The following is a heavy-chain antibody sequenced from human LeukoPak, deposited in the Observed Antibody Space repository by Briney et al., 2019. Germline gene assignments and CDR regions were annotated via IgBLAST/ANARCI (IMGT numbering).Heavy chain of an antibody. Sequence: SETVSLTCTVSGGSISSYYWSWIRQPPGKGLEWIGYIYYSGSTNYNPSLKSRVTISVDTSKNQFSLKLSSVTAADTAVYYCARDEGIYAGYYYGMDVWGKGTTVTVSS. V-gene: IGHV4-59*01. J-gene: IGHJ6*04. D-gene: IGHD2/OR15-2a*01. CDR1: GGSISSYY. CDR3: ARDEGIYAGYYYGMDV. CDR2: IYYSGST.